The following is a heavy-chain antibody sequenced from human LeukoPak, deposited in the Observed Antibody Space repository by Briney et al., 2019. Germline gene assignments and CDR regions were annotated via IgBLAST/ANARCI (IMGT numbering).Heavy chain of an antibody. V-gene: IGHV4-4*07. CDR1: GGSISSYY. CDR2: IYTSGST. J-gene: IGHJ3*02. Sequence: SETLSLTCTVSGGSISSYYWSWIRQPAGKGLEWIGRIYTSGSTNYNPSLKSRVTMSVDTSKNQFSLKLGSVTAADTAVYYCARELGDYVSHDAFDIWGQGTMVTVSS. CDR3: ARELGDYVSHDAFDI. D-gene: IGHD3-16*01.